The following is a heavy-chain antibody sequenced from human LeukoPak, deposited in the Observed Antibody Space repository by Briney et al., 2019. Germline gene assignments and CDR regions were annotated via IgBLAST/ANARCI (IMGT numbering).Heavy chain of an antibody. CDR1: GYTFTGYY. V-gene: IGHV1-2*02. CDR3: ARDQGSGFRMNGMDV. CDR2: INPNSGGT. Sequence: ASVTVSCKASGYTFTGYYMHWVRQAPGQGLEWMGWINPNSGGTNYAQKFQGRVTMTRDTSISTAYMELSRLRSDDTAVYYCARDQGSGFRMNGMDVWGQGTTVTVSS. J-gene: IGHJ6*02. D-gene: IGHD3-10*01.